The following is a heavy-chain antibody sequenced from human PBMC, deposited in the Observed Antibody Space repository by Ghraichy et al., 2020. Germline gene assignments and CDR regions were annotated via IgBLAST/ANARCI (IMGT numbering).Heavy chain of an antibody. CDR2: IYYSGGT. Sequence: SETLSLTCTVSGGSISSSSYYWGWIRQPPGKGLDWIGSIYYSGGTYYTPSLKIRVTISVDTSKNQFSLKLSSVTAADTAVYYCARLSPVLGFDYWGQGTLVTVSS. D-gene: IGHD6-6*01. V-gene: IGHV4-39*01. CDR3: ARLSPVLGFDY. J-gene: IGHJ4*02. CDR1: GGSISSSSYY.